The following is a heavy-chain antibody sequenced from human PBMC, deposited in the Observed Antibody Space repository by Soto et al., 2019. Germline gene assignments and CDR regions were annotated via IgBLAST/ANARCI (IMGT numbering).Heavy chain of an antibody. D-gene: IGHD6-6*01. J-gene: IGHJ6*02. CDR3: AKDEAWYSSSSVPYGMDV. CDR1: GFPFSSNA. Sequence: EVQLLESGGGLVQPGGSLSLSLEALGFPFSSNARAWARRVPGRGLEWVSAISGSGGSTYYADSVKGRFTISRDNSKNTLYLQMNSLRVEDTAVYYCAKDEAWYSSSSVPYGMDVWGQGTTVTVSS. CDR2: ISGSGGST. V-gene: IGHV3-23*01.